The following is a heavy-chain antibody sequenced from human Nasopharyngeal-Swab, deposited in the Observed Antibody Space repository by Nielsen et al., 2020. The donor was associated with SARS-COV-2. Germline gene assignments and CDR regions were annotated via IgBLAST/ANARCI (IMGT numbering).Heavy chain of an antibody. CDR3: ARDRRSGDNDAFDI. CDR1: GGTFSKYA. CDR2: IIVNLGMT. D-gene: IGHD3-10*01. J-gene: IGHJ3*02. Sequence: SVKVSCKVSGGTFSKYAISWVRQAPGQGLEWMGGIIVNLGMTKYAQKFQGRVTMTRDTSTSTVYMELSSLRSEDTAVYYCARDRRSGDNDAFDIWGQGTMVTVSS. V-gene: IGHV1-69*10.